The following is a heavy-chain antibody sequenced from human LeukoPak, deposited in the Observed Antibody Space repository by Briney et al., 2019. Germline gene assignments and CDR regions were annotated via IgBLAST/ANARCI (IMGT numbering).Heavy chain of an antibody. Sequence: TSETLSLTRTVSGGSLSSYYRSWIRQPPRKGLGCMSRIYASGSTYYTHSLKSRVTMSVDTSKNQFSLKLSSVTAADTAVYYCARGVPAGRDGYNFPLDWFDPWGQGTQVTVSS. V-gene: IGHV4-4*07. CDR3: ARGVPAGRDGYNFPLDWFDP. CDR1: GGSLSSYY. D-gene: IGHD5-24*01. CDR2: IYASGST. J-gene: IGHJ5*02.